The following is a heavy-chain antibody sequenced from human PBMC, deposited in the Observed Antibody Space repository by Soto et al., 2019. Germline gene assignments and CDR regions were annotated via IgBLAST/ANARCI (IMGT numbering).Heavy chain of an antibody. V-gene: IGHV1-18*04. Sequence: QVQLVQSGAEVKKPGASVKVSCKASGYTFTSYGISWVRQAPGQGLEWMGWSSAYNGNTNYAQKLQGRVTMTTDTSTSTAYMELRSLRSDDTAVYYCARVRVYCSGGSCYYYYGMDVWGQGTTVTVSS. CDR2: SSAYNGNT. CDR3: ARVRVYCSGGSCYYYYGMDV. J-gene: IGHJ6*02. D-gene: IGHD2-15*01. CDR1: GYTFTSYG.